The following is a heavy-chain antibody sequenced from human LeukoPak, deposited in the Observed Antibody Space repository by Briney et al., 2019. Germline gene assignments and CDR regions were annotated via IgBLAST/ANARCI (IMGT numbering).Heavy chain of an antibody. CDR3: AREGERGYSYGYFH. D-gene: IGHD5-18*01. CDR1: GGSISSYY. Sequence: PSETLSLTCTVSGGSISSYYWSWIRQPAGKGLEWIGRIYTSGSTNYNPSLKSRLTISVDTSKNQISLKLTFVTAADTAVYYCAREGERGYSYGYFHWGQGALVTVSS. CDR2: IYTSGST. V-gene: IGHV4-4*07. J-gene: IGHJ4*02.